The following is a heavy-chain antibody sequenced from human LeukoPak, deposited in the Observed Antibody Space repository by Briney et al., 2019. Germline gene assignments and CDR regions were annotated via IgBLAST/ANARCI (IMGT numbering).Heavy chain of an antibody. Sequence: SETLSLTCTVSGGSISCSSYYWGWIRQPPGKGLEWIGSIYYSGSTYYNPFLKSRVTISVDTSKNQSSLKLSSVTAADTAVYYCARLSMATGADYWGQGTLVTVSS. D-gene: IGHD5-24*01. CDR1: GGSISCSSYY. V-gene: IGHV4-39*07. CDR2: IYYSGST. J-gene: IGHJ4*02. CDR3: ARLSMATGADY.